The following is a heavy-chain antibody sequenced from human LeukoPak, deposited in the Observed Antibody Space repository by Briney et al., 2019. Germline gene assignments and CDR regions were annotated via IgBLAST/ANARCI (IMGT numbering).Heavy chain of an antibody. D-gene: IGHD2-21*02. CDR2: ISSSGSTI. Sequence: GGSLRHSCAASGFTFSDYHMSWIRQAPGKGLEWVSYISSSGSTIYYADSVKGRFTISRDNAKNSLYLQMNSLRAEDTAVYYCARDAYCGGDCYSGYFDYWGQGTLVTVSS. CDR1: GFTFSDYH. J-gene: IGHJ4*02. CDR3: ARDAYCGGDCYSGYFDY. V-gene: IGHV3-11*01.